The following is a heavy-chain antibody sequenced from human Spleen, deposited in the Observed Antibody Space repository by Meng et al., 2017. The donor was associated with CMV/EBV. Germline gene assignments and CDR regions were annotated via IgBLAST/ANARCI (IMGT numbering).Heavy chain of an antibody. J-gene: IGHJ6*02. CDR1: GYSFTNYW. V-gene: IGHV5-51*01. D-gene: IGHD4-23*01. Sequence: GESLKISYKGSGYSFTNYWIAWVRQMPGKGLEWMGSIYPGGSDTRYSPSFQGQVTISADKSISTAYLQWSSLKASDTAMYYCARHLFPSVATGGYYYYGMDVWGQGTTVTVSS. CDR2: IYPGGSDT. CDR3: ARHLFPSVATGGYYYYGMDV.